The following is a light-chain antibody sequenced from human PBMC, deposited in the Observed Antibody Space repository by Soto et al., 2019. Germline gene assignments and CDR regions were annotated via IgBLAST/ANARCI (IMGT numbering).Light chain of an antibody. J-gene: IGLJ3*02. CDR2: EDS. V-gene: IGLV2-23*01. CDR1: SNDAGNYNF. CDR3: CSYAGSSTSWV. Sequence: QSVLTQPASVSGSPGQSITISCTGTSNDAGNYNFVSWYQQHPGKAPKVIIYEDSTRPSGVSNRISGSKSGNTASLTSSGLQAEDEADYYCCSYAGSSTSWVFGGGTKLTVL.